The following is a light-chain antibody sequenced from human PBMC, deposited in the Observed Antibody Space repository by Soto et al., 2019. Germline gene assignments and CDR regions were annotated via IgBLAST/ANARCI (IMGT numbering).Light chain of an antibody. J-gene: IGKJ1*01. V-gene: IGKV3-20*01. Sequence: IVLTQSPGTLSVSLGDRATLSCRASQIISSSYLAWYQQKPGQAPRLLFYGASNRATGIPDRFSGSGSGTDFTLTISRLEPEDFAVYYCQQYGRSPPWTFGQGTKVDIK. CDR1: QIISSSY. CDR2: GAS. CDR3: QQYGRSPPWT.